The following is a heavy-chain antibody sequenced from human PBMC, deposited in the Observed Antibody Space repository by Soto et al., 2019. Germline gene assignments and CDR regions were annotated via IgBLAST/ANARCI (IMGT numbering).Heavy chain of an antibody. CDR1: GYSFTSYW. Sequence: GESLKISCKGSGYSFTSYWIGWVRQMPGKGLEWMGIIYPGDSDTRYSPSFQGQVTISADKSISTAYLQWSSLKASDTAMYYCARGAYCTNGVCSFDYWGQGTLVTVSS. CDR3: ARGAYCTNGVCSFDY. J-gene: IGHJ4*02. V-gene: IGHV5-51*01. CDR2: IYPGDSDT. D-gene: IGHD2-8*01.